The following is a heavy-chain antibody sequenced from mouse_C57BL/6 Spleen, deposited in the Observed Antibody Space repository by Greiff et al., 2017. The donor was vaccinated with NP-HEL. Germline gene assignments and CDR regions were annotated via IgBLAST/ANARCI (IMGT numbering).Heavy chain of an antibody. CDR1: GYTFTGYW. D-gene: IGHD2-2*01. CDR3: ATIYYRYDVCYAMEY. V-gene: IGHV1-9*01. Sequence: VQLQQSGAELMKPGASVKLSCKATGYTFTGYWIEWVKQRPGHGLEWIGEILPGSGSTNYNEKFTGKATFTADTSSNTAYMQLRSLTTADSAISYCATIYYRYDVCYAMEYWGQGTSVTVSS. J-gene: IGHJ4*01. CDR2: ILPGSGST.